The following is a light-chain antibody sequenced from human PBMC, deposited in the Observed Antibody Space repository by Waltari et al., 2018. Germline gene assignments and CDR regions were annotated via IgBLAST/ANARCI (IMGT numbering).Light chain of an antibody. CDR1: SRDVGSDNL. CDR3: CSYADSSTLV. CDR2: DGS. J-gene: IGLJ3*02. Sequence: QSALTQPASVSGFPGQSITLSCSGTSRDVGSDNLVSWYHQYPGKAPKLMIYDGSKRPAGVSNRLSGSKSGNTASLTISGLQSEDEADYYCCSYADSSTLVFGGGTKLTVL. V-gene: IGLV2-23*01.